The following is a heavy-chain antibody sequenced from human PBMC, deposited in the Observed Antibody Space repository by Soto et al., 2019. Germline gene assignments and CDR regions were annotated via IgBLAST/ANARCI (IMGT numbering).Heavy chain of an antibody. CDR3: AGGYCSSTSCRGNVYYYYGMDV. Sequence: SVKVSCKASGGTFGSYAISWVRQAPGQGLEWMGGIIPIFGTANYAQKFQGRVTITADESTSTAYMELSSLRSEDTAVYYCAGGYCSSTSCRGNVYYYYGMDVWGQGTTVTVSS. CDR1: GGTFGSYA. D-gene: IGHD2-2*01. V-gene: IGHV1-69*13. CDR2: IIPIFGTA. J-gene: IGHJ6*02.